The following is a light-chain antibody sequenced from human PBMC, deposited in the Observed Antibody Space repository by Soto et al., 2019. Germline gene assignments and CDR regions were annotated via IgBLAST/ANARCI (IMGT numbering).Light chain of an antibody. J-gene: IGKJ1*01. V-gene: IGKV1-5*03. CDR2: KAS. CDR3: QQYKTYPWT. CDR1: QSISSW. Sequence: DIQMTQSPSTLSASVGDRVTITCRASQSISSWLAWYQRKPGRAPKLLIYKASGLESGVPSRFSGSGSGTEFTLTISSLQPDDFATYSCQQYKTYPWTFGQGTKVEI.